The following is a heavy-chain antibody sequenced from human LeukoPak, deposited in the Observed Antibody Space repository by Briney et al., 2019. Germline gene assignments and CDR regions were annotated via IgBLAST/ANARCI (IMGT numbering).Heavy chain of an antibody. D-gene: IGHD3-3*01. CDR1: GGSFSGYY. J-gene: IGHJ6*02. CDR3: ARGNPSGYYTYYYYGMDV. V-gene: IGHV4-34*01. CDR2: INHSGST. Sequence: SETLSLTCAVYGGSFSGYYWSWIRQPPGKGLEWIGEINHSGSTNYNPSLKGRVTISVDTSKNQFSLKLSSVTAADTAVYYCARGNPSGYYTYYYYGMDVWGQGTTVTVSS.